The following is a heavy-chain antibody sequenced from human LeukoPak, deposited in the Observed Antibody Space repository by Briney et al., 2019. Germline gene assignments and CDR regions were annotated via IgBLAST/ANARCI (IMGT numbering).Heavy chain of an antibody. CDR3: ARDQGYSYGPNGADWFDP. Sequence: PGGSLRLSCAASGFTFNSYAMHWVRQAPGKGLEWVAVISYDGSNKYYADSVKGRFTISRDNSKNTLYLQMNSLRAEDTAAYYCARDQGYSYGPNGADWFDPWGQGTLVTVSS. CDR2: ISYDGSNK. D-gene: IGHD5-18*01. J-gene: IGHJ5*02. V-gene: IGHV3-30*04. CDR1: GFTFNSYA.